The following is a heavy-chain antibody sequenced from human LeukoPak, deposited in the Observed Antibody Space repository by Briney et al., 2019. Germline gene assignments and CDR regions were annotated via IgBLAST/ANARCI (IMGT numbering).Heavy chain of an antibody. CDR2: INPNSGGT. CDR1: GYTFTGYY. V-gene: IGHV1-2*02. D-gene: IGHD4-17*01. CDR3: ARGKTVNKQLTPDY. Sequence: ASVKVSCKASGYTFTGYYMHWVRQAPGQGLEWMGWINPNSGGTNYAQKFQGRVTMTRDTSISTAYMELSRLRSDDTAVYYCARGKTVNKQLTPDYWGQGTLVTVSS. J-gene: IGHJ4*02.